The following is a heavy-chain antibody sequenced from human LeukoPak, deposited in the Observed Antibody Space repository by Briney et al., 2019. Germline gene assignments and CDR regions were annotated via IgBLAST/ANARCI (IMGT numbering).Heavy chain of an antibody. V-gene: IGHV3-33*03. Sequence: GGSLRLSCAASGFTFSSYGMHWLRQAPGKGLEWVADIWYDGSNKYYADSVKGRFTISRDNSKNTLYLQMNSLRAEDTAVYYCAKGDYDILTGPDYWGQGTLVTVSS. CDR3: AKGDYDILTGPDY. J-gene: IGHJ4*02. CDR2: IWYDGSNK. CDR1: GFTFSSYG. D-gene: IGHD3-9*01.